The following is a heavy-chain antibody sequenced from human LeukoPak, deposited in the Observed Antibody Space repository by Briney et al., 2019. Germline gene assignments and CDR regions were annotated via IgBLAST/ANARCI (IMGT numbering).Heavy chain of an antibody. D-gene: IGHD6-13*01. CDR3: AKDRDSSSWYLDY. CDR2: IGGSGGST. Sequence: PGGSLRLSCAASGFTFSSYAMSWVRQAPGKGLEWVSAIGGSGGSTYYADSVKGRFTISRDNSKNTLYLQMNSLRAEDTAVYYCAKDRDSSSWYLDYWGQGTLVTVSS. V-gene: IGHV3-23*01. CDR1: GFTFSSYA. J-gene: IGHJ4*02.